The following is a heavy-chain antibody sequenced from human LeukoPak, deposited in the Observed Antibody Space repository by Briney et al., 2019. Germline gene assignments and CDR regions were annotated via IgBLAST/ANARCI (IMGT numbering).Heavy chain of an antibody. CDR1: GYSFTSHY. J-gene: IGHJ5*02. V-gene: IGHV1-2*02. CDR3: ARASIPERHRAPFDP. D-gene: IGHD1-14*01. CDR2: INPNSGGT. Sequence: ASVKVSCKASGYSFTSHYMHWVRQAPGQGLEWMGWINPNSGGTNYAQKFQGRVTMTRDTSISTAYMELSRLRSDDTAVYYCARASIPERHRAPFDPWGQGTLVTVSS.